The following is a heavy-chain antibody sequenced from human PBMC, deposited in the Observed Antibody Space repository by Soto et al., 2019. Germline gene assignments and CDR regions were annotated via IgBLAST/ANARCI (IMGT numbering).Heavy chain of an antibody. CDR2: IIGSGTST. V-gene: IGHV3-23*01. J-gene: IGHJ4*02. CDR3: AKPDS. Sequence: EVQPLESGGGLVQPGGSLRLSCAASGFTFSTYVMSWVRQAPGKGLEWVSTIIGSGTSTYYADSVKGRFTISRDNSRNTLYLQLNSLRAEDTAVYYCAKPDSWGQGTLVTVSS. CDR1: GFTFSTYV.